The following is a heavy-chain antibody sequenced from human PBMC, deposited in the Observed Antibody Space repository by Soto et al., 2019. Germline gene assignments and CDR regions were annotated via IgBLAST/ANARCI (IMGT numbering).Heavy chain of an antibody. Sequence: PGGSLRLSCAASGFTFSSYGMHWVRQAPGKGLEWVAVISYDGSNKYYADSVKGRFTISRDNSKNTLYLQMNSLRAEDTAAYYCAKDLSFWQQLTWFDPWGQGTLVTVSS. J-gene: IGHJ5*02. D-gene: IGHD6-13*01. V-gene: IGHV3-30*18. CDR1: GFTFSSYG. CDR2: ISYDGSNK. CDR3: AKDLSFWQQLTWFDP.